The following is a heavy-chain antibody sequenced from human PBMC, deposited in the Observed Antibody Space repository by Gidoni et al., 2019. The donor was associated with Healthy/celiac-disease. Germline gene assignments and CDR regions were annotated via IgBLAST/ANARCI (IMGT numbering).Heavy chain of an antibody. Sequence: EVQLLESGGGLVQPGGSLSISCAASGFTFSSYAMSWVRQAPGKGLEWVSAISGSCGSTYYADSVKCRFTISRDNSKNTLYLQMNSLRAEDTAVYYCAKDFTYYYDSSGYYYNYWGQGTLVTVSS. CDR3: AKDFTYYYDSSGYYYNY. CDR2: ISGSCGST. J-gene: IGHJ4*02. V-gene: IGHV3-23*01. CDR1: GFTFSSYA. D-gene: IGHD3-22*01.